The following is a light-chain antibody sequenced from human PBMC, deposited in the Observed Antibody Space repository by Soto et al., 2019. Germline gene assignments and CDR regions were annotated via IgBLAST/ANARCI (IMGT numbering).Light chain of an antibody. CDR3: QQYENLPT. V-gene: IGKV1-33*01. CDR1: QNINNY. Sequence: DIQMTQSPSSVSSALVDRVTITCQASQNINNYLNWYQQKPGRAPKLLIYDASNLEAGVPSRFRGSGSGTDFTFTISRLQTEDIATYYCQQYENLPTFGQGTRLEI. CDR2: DAS. J-gene: IGKJ5*01.